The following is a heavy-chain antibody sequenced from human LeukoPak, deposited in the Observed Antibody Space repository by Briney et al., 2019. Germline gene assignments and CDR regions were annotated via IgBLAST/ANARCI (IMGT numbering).Heavy chain of an antibody. D-gene: IGHD3-3*01. CDR3: ARPYYDFWSGYYWGYFDL. Sequence: SETLSPTCTVSGGSISSSSYYWGWIRQPPGKGLEWIGSIYYSGSTYYNPSLKSRVTISVDTSKNQFSLKLSSVTAADTAVYYCARPYYDFWSGYYWGYFDLWGRGTLVTVSS. CDR2: IYYSGST. CDR1: GGSISSSSYY. J-gene: IGHJ2*01. V-gene: IGHV4-39*01.